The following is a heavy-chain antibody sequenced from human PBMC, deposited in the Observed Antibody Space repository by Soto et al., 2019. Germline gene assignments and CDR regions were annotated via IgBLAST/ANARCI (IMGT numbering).Heavy chain of an antibody. V-gene: IGHV1-18*04. CDR2: ISAYNGNT. D-gene: IGHD3-10*01. CDR1: GYSFTSYG. J-gene: IGHJ4*02. CDR3: ARPGPGSGSLDY. Sequence: XSVKVPCNAAGYSFTSYGISWGRRAPGQGLEWMGWISAYNGNTNYAQKLQGRVTMTTDTSTSTAYMELRSLRSDDTAVYYCARPGPGSGSLDYCGQRTLVTVSS.